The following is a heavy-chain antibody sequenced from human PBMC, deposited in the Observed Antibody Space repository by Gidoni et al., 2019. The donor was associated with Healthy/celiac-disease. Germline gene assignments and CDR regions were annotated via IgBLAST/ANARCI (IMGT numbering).Heavy chain of an antibody. CDR2: ISSSSSYI. V-gene: IGHV3-21*01. D-gene: IGHD6-19*01. J-gene: IGHJ5*02. Sequence: EVQLVESGGGLVKPGGSLRLACAASGFTCSSYSMNWVRQAPGKGLEWVSSISSSSSYIYYADSVKGRFTISRDNAKNSLYLQMNSLRAEDTAVYYCARAYSSGFNWFDPWGQGTLVTVSS. CDR1: GFTCSSYS. CDR3: ARAYSSGFNWFDP.